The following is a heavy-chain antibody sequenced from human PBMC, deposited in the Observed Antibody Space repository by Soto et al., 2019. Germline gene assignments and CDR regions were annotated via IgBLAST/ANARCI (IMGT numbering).Heavy chain of an antibody. J-gene: IGHJ3*02. CDR3: ARGSPGSVRLDAFDI. CDR2: IIPIFGTA. Sequence: SVKVSCKASGGTFSSYAISWVRQAPGQGLEWMGGIIPIFGTANYAQKFQGRVTITADESTSTAYMELSSLRSEDTAVYYCARGSPGSVRLDAFDIWGQGTMVTVSS. V-gene: IGHV1-69*13. D-gene: IGHD4-17*01. CDR1: GGTFSSYA.